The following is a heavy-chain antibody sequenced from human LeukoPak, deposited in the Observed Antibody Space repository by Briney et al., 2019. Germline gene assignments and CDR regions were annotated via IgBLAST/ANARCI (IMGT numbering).Heavy chain of an antibody. Sequence: GGSLRLSCAASGFTFKNAWMNWVRQAPGKGLEWVGRIRSKTDGGTTDNAAPVKGRFTISRDDSKNTLFLQMNSLRAEDTAVYYCAKLLWFGELLFDYWGQGTLVTVSS. CDR1: GFTFKNAW. J-gene: IGHJ4*02. CDR3: AKLLWFGELLFDY. D-gene: IGHD3-10*01. CDR2: IRSKTDGGTT. V-gene: IGHV3-15*07.